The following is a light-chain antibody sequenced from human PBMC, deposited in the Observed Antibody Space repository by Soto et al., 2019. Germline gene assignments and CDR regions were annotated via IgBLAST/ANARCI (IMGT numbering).Light chain of an antibody. CDR1: QSVSSSY. V-gene: IGKV3-20*01. CDR3: QQYNDWPLT. CDR2: GAS. J-gene: IGKJ4*01. Sequence: EIVFTQSPGTLSLSQGERATLSCRASQSVSSSYLAWYQQKPGQAPRLLIYGASSRATGIPDRFSGSGSGTDFTLTISRLEPEDFAVYYCQQYNDWPLTFGGGTKVDIK.